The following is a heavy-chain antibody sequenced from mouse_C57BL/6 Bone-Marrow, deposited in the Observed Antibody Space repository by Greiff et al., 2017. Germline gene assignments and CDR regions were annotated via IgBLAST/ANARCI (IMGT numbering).Heavy chain of an antibody. CDR2: INPSSGYT. D-gene: IGHD1-1*01. V-gene: IGHV1-4*01. Sequence: QVQLKESGAELARPGASVKMSCKASGYTFTSYTMHWVKQRPGQGLEWIGYINPSSGYTKYNPKVKDKATLTADKSSSTAYMQLSSLTSEYSAVYYCAYYGSKGYWGQGTTLTVSS. CDR1: GYTFTSYT. CDR3: AYYGSKGY. J-gene: IGHJ2*01.